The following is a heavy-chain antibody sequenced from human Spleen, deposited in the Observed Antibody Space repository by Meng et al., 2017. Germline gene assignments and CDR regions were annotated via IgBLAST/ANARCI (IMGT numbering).Heavy chain of an antibody. J-gene: IGHJ6*02. CDR3: ARVRTSAARDYYYYGMDV. CDR2: IYYSGST. Sequence: SETLSLTCTVSGGSISSGGYYWSWIRQHPGKGLEWIGYIYYSGSTYYNPSLKSLVTISVDTSKNQFSLKLSSVTAADTAVYYCARVRTSAARDYYYYGMDVWGQGTTVTVSS. D-gene: IGHD2-2*01. V-gene: IGHV4-31*01. CDR1: GGSISSGGYY.